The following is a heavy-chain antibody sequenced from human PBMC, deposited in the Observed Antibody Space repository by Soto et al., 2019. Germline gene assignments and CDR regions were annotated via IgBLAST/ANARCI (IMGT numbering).Heavy chain of an antibody. D-gene: IGHD3-3*01. CDR1: GFTFSSYW. CDR3: ARGDYDFWSGYYKRDYYGSANNYYYYGMDV. J-gene: IGHJ6*02. V-gene: IGHV3-74*01. CDR2: INSDGSST. Sequence: GGSLRLSCAASGFTFSSYWMHWVRQAPGKGLVWASRINSDGSSTSYADSVKGRFTISRDNAKNTLYLQMNSLRAEDTAVYYCARGDYDFWSGYYKRDYYGSANNYYYYGMDVWGQGTTVTVSS.